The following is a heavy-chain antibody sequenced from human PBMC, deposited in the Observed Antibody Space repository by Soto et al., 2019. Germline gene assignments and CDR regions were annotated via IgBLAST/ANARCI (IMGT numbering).Heavy chain of an antibody. CDR3: AKQGGSGSYRWYFEY. CDR2: ISGNGETT. J-gene: IGHJ4*02. CDR1: GFTFSTYA. V-gene: IGHV3-23*01. Sequence: GGSLRLSCAASGFTFSTYAIGWVRQAPGKGLEWVSSISGNGETTYHADTVKGRFTISRDNSKNTLYLQMNSLRAEDTAVYYCAKQGGSGSYRWYFEYWGQGTLVTVSS. D-gene: IGHD3-10*01.